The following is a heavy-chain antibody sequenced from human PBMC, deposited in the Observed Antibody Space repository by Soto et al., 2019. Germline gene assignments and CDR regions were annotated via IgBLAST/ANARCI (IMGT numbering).Heavy chain of an antibody. CDR1: GFTLSNYW. J-gene: IGHJ3*02. V-gene: IGHV3-74*01. Sequence: EVQLVESGGGLVQPGGSLTLSCAASGFTLSNYWMHWVRQAPGKGLVWVSRINSDGSSKSYADSVKGRFTISSDNTKNTLYLEMNSLRAEDTAVYYCERRGDGFDIWGQGTMVTVSS. CDR2: INSDGSSK. CDR3: ERRGDGFDI.